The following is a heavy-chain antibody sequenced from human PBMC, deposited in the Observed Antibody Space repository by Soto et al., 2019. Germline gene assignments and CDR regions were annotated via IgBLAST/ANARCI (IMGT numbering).Heavy chain of an antibody. V-gene: IGHV4-31*03. J-gene: IGHJ6*03. CDR2: IYYSGST. CDR1: GGSISSGGYY. D-gene: IGHD4-17*01. CDR3: ARATVGTSIPLRTLNYYYYYYMDG. Sequence: SETLSLTCTVSGGSISSGGYYWSWIRQHPGKGLEWIGYIYYSGSTYYNPSLKSRVTISVDTSKNQFSLKLSSVTAADTAVYYCARATVGTSIPLRTLNYYYYYYMDGWGKGTTVTVSS.